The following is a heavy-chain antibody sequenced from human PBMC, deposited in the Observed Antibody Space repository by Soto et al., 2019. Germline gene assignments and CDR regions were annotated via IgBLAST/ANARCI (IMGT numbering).Heavy chain of an antibody. CDR3: ARAGTGSYCCMDV. J-gene: IGHJ6*02. CDR2: ISYDGSNK. CDR1: GFTFSSYA. Sequence: PGGSLRLSCAASGFTFSSYAMHWVRRAPGKGLEWVAVISYDGSNKYYADSVKGRFTISRDKSKNTLYLQMNSLRAEDTAVYYCARAGTGSYCCMDVWGQGTTVTVSS. D-gene: IGHD2-8*02. V-gene: IGHV3-30-3*01.